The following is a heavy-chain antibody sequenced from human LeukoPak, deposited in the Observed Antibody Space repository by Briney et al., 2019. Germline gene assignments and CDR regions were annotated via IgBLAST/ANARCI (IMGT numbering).Heavy chain of an antibody. CDR2: ISYTEGT. CDR1: GGSISSGGYY. Sequence: SETLSLTCTVSGGSISSGGYYWSWIRQHPGKGLEWIGYISYTEGTNYNPSLKSRVTISVDTSKNHFSLELFSVTAADTAVYYCARKAGDHWGQGTLVTVSS. V-gene: IGHV4-61*08. J-gene: IGHJ4*02. CDR3: ARKAGDH.